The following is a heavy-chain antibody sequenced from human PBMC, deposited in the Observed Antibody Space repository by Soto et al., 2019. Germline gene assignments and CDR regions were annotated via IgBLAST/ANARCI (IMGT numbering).Heavy chain of an antibody. J-gene: IGHJ6*02. CDR1: GFFVSRNY. CDR3: ARKAGGFSYYGLDV. D-gene: IGHD3-10*01. CDR2: IYSDGTT. V-gene: IGHV3-53*01. Sequence: PGGSLRLSCAASGFFVSRNYMTWVRQAPGKNLEWVSLIYSDGTTYYADSVKGRFTISRDDSQNTLYLQLDRLRAEDTAVYYCARKAGGFSYYGLDVWGQGTPVNVSS.